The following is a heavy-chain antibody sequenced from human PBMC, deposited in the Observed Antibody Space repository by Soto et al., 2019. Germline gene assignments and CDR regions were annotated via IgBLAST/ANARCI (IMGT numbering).Heavy chain of an antibody. CDR1: GFTFSSYA. J-gene: IGHJ4*02. CDR2: ISGSGGST. CDR3: AEDPGRRLLGLGTDY. V-gene: IGHV3-23*01. Sequence: EVQLLESGGGLVQPGGSLRLSCAASGFTFSSYAMSWVRQAPGKGLEWVSAISGSGGSTYYADSVKGRFTISRDNSXLTLYLQMNSLRAEDTAVYYCAEDPGRRLLGLGTDYWGQGTLVTVSS. D-gene: IGHD3-10*01.